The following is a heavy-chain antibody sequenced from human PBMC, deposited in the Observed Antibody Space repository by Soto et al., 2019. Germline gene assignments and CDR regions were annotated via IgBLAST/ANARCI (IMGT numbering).Heavy chain of an antibody. CDR3: ARGRYSSGGSCYSYYGMDV. V-gene: IGHV3-13*04. J-gene: IGHJ6*02. CDR1: GFTISSYD. D-gene: IGHD2-15*01. Sequence: PGGSLRLSCAASGFTISSYDMHWARQATGKGLEWVSAIGTAGDTYYPGSVKGRFTISRENAKNSLYLQMNSLRAGDTAVYYCARGRYSSGGSCYSYYGMDVWRQGTTVTVSS. CDR2: IGTAGDT.